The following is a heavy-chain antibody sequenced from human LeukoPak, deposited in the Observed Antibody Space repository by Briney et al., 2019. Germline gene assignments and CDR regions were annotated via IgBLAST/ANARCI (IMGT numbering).Heavy chain of an antibody. CDR1: GFTFSSYS. Sequence: GGSLRLSCAASGFTFSSYSMNWVRQAPGKGLEWVSSISSSSSYIYYADSVKGRFTISRDNAKNSLYLQMNSLRAEDTAVYYCAREGGNGWYINRYPNWFDPWGQGTLVTVSS. D-gene: IGHD6-19*01. CDR2: ISSSSSYI. CDR3: AREGGNGWYINRYPNWFDP. V-gene: IGHV3-21*01. J-gene: IGHJ5*02.